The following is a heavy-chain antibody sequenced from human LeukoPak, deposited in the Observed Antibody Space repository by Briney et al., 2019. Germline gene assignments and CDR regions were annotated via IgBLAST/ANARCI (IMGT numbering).Heavy chain of an antibody. Sequence: ASVKVSCKASGGTFSSYAISWVRQAPGQGLEWMGGIIPIFGTANYAQKFQGRVTITADESTSTAYMELSSLRSEDTAVYYCVKEAGMVRGVISPYFDYWGQGTLVTVSS. CDR1: GGTFSSYA. V-gene: IGHV1-69*13. J-gene: IGHJ4*02. CDR3: VKEAGMVRGVISPYFDY. D-gene: IGHD3-10*01. CDR2: IIPIFGTA.